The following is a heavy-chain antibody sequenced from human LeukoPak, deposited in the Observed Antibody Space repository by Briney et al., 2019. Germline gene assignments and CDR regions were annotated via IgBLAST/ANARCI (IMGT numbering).Heavy chain of an antibody. CDR1: GFTFSSYE. D-gene: IGHD2-8*01. J-gene: IGHJ3*01. Sequence: GGSLRLSCAASGFTFSSYEMNWVRQAPEKGLEWVSYISSSGSTIYYADSVKGRFTISRDNAKNSLYLQMNSLRAEDTAVYYCARDVYCTNGVCYHPWGQGTMVTVSS. CDR2: ISSSGSTI. V-gene: IGHV3-48*03. CDR3: ARDVYCTNGVCYHP.